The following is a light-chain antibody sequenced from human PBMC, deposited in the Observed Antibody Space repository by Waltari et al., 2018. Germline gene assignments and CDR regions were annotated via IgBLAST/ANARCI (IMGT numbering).Light chain of an antibody. V-gene: IGLV1-44*01. J-gene: IGLJ3*02. CDR2: NND. CDR3: ESWDDSLNGRL. Sequence: QSVLTQPPSASGPPGQRVTIPCSGSTSNIGSNSVKWYQQFPGAAPKLLVYNNDQRPSGVPDRFSGSRSGTSASLAISGLQSEDEADYYCESWDDSLNGRLFGGGTALTVL. CDR1: TSNIGSNS.